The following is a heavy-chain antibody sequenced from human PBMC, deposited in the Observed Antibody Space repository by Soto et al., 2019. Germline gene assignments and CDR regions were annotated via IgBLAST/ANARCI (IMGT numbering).Heavy chain of an antibody. CDR1: GGSISSYY. Sequence: QVQLQESGPGLVKPSETLSLTCTVSGGSISSYYWSWIRQPPGKGLEWIGYIYYSGSTNYTPSLKSRVPISVDTSKSQFALKLSSVTAADTAVYYCARDYYYYGMAVWGQGTTVTVSS. CDR2: IYYSGST. CDR3: ARDYYYYGMAV. J-gene: IGHJ6*02. V-gene: IGHV4-59*08.